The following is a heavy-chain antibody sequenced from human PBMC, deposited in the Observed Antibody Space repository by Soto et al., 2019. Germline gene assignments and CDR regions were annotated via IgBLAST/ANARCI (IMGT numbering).Heavy chain of an antibody. D-gene: IGHD3-22*01. J-gene: IGHJ4*02. V-gene: IGHV3-23*01. Sequence: PGGSLRLSCVASGFTFSSYAMSWVRQAPGKGLEWVSAISGSGGSTYYADSVKGRFTISRDNSKNTLYLQMNSLRAEDTAVYYCAKGRYDSSGYYYIWGQGTLVTVSS. CDR3: AKGRYDSSGYYYI. CDR2: ISGSGGST. CDR1: GFTFSSYA.